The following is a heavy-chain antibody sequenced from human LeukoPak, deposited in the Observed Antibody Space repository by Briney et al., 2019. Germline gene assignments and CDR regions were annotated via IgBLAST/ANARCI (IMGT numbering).Heavy chain of an antibody. CDR2: ISGSGGST. Sequence: GGSLRLSCAASGFTFSSYAMSWVRQAPGKGLEWVSAISGSGGSTYYADSVKGRFTISRDNSKNTLYLQMNSLRAEDTAVYYCATAVRGSYYGSYFDYWGQGTLVTVSS. D-gene: IGHD1-26*01. CDR3: ATAVRGSYYGSYFDY. CDR1: GFTFSSYA. V-gene: IGHV3-23*01. J-gene: IGHJ4*02.